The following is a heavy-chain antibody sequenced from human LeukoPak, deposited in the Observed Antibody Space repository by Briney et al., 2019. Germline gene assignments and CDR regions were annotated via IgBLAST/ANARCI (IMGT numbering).Heavy chain of an antibody. V-gene: IGHV3-33*01. CDR3: ARDQYSYAHAAH. D-gene: IGHD5-18*01. J-gene: IGHJ4*02. CDR2: IWYDGSNK. Sequence: GGSLRLSCAASGFTFSSFGVHWVRQPPGKGLEWVAVIWYDGSNKYYADSVKGRFTISRDNSKNTLHLQMNSLRAEDTAVYYCARDQYSYAHAAHWGQGTLVTVSS. CDR1: GFTFSSFG.